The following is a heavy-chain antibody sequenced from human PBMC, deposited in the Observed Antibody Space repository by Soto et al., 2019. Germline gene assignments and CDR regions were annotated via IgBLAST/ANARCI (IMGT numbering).Heavy chain of an antibody. V-gene: IGHV4-39*01. D-gene: IGHD3-16*01. CDR2: IYYSGST. Sequence: PSETLSLTCTVSGGSISSSSYYWGWIRQPPGKGLEWIGSIYYSGSTYYNPSLKSRVTISVDTSKNQFSLKLSSVTAADTAVYYCARHLAATSRPFWFDPWGQGTLVTVSS. CDR1: GGSISSSSYY. CDR3: ARHLAATSRPFWFDP. J-gene: IGHJ5*02.